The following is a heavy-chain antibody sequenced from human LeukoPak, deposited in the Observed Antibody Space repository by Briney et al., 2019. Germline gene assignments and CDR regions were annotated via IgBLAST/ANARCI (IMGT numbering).Heavy chain of an antibody. CDR1: GYTFTSYG. D-gene: IGHD2-2*02. J-gene: IGHJ3*02. CDR3: ASSTCSSTSCYTEYAFDI. Sequence: GAAVKVSCKASGYTFTSYGISWVRQVPGQGLELMEWISAYNGNTNYAQKLQGRVTMTTDTSTSTAYMELRSLRSDDTAVYYCASSTCSSTSCYTEYAFDIWGQGTMVTVSS. CDR2: ISAYNGNT. V-gene: IGHV1-18*01.